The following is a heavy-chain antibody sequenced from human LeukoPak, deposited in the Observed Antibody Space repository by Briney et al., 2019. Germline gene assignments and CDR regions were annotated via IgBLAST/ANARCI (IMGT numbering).Heavy chain of an antibody. V-gene: IGHV3-66*01. CDR2: IYSGGST. CDR1: GFTFSSYA. CDR3: ARDPPHSPFDY. J-gene: IGHJ4*02. D-gene: IGHD2-15*01. Sequence: GGSLRLSCAASGFTFSSYAMSWVRQAPGKGLEWVSVIYSGGSTYYADSVKGRFTISRDNSKNTLYLQMNSLRAGDTAIYYCARDPPHSPFDYWGQGTLVTVSS.